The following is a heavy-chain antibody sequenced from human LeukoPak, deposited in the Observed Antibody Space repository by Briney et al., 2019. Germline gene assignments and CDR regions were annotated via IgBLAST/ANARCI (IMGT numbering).Heavy chain of an antibody. CDR3: ARLGSGD. J-gene: IGHJ4*02. CDR2: IYTSGST. Sequence: MASETLSLTCTVSGGSISSGSYYWSWIRQPAGKGLEWIGRIYTSGSTNYNPSLKSRVTISVDTSKNQFSLKLSSVTAADTAVYYCARLGSGDLGQGTLVTVSS. CDR1: GGSISSGSYY. V-gene: IGHV4-61*02. D-gene: IGHD3-3*01.